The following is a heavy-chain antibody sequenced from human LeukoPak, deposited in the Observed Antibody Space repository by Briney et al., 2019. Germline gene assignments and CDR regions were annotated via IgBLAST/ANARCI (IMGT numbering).Heavy chain of an antibody. CDR2: IYYSGST. V-gene: IGHV4-59*01. CDR3: ARGRGLPYFDY. D-gene: IGHD1-26*01. CDR1: GGSISSYY. Sequence: SETLSLTCTVSGGSISSYYWSWIRQPPGKGLEWIGYIYYSGSTNYNPSLKSRVTISVDTSKNQFSLKLSSVTAADTAVYYCARGRGLPYFDYWGQGTLVTVSS. J-gene: IGHJ4*02.